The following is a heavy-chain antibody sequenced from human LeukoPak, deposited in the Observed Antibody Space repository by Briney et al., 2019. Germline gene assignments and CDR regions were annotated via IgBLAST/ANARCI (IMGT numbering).Heavy chain of an antibody. CDR2: INPNSGGT. CDR3: ARDTGYGGPYYYYYYMDV. V-gene: IGHV1-2*02. J-gene: IGHJ6*03. Sequence: ASVKVSCKASGYTFTGYYMHWVRQAPGQGLEWMGWINPNSGGTNYAQKFQGRVTMTRDTSISTAYMELSRLRSDDTAVYCCARDTGYGGPYYYYYYMDVWGKGTTVTVSS. CDR1: GYTFTGYY. D-gene: IGHD4-23*01.